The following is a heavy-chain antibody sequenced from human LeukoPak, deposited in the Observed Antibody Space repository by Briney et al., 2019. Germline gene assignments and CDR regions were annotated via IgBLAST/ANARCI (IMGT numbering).Heavy chain of an antibody. Sequence: ASVKVSCKASGYTFTSYAMNWVRQAPGQGLEWMGWINTNTGNPTYAQGFTGRFVFSLDTSVGTAYLQISSLKAEDTAVYYCATAITITFGGVIVHIDSGAFDIWGQGTMVTVSS. J-gene: IGHJ3*02. CDR3: ATAITITFGGVIVHIDSGAFDI. CDR2: INTNTGNP. CDR1: GYTFTSYA. D-gene: IGHD3-16*02. V-gene: IGHV7-4-1*02.